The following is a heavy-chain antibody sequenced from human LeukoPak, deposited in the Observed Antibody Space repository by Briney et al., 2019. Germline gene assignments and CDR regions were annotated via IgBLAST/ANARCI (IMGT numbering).Heavy chain of an antibody. V-gene: IGHV1-24*01. CDR3: TTCLNGAGQPVAIYYYGMDV. CDR1: GYTLTEMS. D-gene: IGHD2-2*01. CDR2: FDPEDGET. Sequence: ASVKVSFKVSGYTLTEMSNPLVRQAPGGALEWMGGFDPEDGETVYAPKFQGRVTMTEDTSADTAYMELSSLRSEDTAVYYCTTCLNGAGQPVAIYYYGMDVWGQGTTVTVSS. J-gene: IGHJ6*02.